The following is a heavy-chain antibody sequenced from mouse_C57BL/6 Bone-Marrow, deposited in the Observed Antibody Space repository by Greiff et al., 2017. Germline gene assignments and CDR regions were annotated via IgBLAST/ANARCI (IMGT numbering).Heavy chain of an antibody. CDR3: TTGTGV. CDR1: GFNIKDDY. Sequence: VQLQQSGAELVRPGASVKLSCTASGFNIKDDYMHWVKQRPEQGLEWIGWIDPENGDTEYASKVQGKATITAETSSNTAYMQLSSLTSEYTAVYYCTTGTGVWGTGTTVTVSS. V-gene: IGHV14-4*01. J-gene: IGHJ1*03. D-gene: IGHD3-1*01. CDR2: IDPENGDT.